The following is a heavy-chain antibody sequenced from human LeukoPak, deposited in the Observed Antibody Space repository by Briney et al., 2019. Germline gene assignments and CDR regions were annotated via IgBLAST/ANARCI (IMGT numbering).Heavy chain of an antibody. Sequence: PGGSLRLSCAASGFTFSSYSMNWVRQAPGKGLEWVSSISSSSSYIYYADSVKGRFTISRDNAKNSLYLQMNSLRAEDTAVYYCARDGGVWWELRNYYYMDVWGKGTTVTISS. J-gene: IGHJ6*03. V-gene: IGHV3-21*01. CDR3: ARDGGVWWELRNYYYMDV. CDR2: ISSSSSYI. D-gene: IGHD1-26*01. CDR1: GFTFSSYS.